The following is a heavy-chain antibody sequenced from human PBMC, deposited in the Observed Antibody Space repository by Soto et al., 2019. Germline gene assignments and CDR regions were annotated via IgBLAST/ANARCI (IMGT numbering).Heavy chain of an antibody. J-gene: IGHJ4*02. D-gene: IGHD2-8*02. Sequence: QVQLVESGGGVVQPGRSLRLSCAASGFIFSSYGMRWVRQAPGKGLEWVAVISYDGSTKYYADSVKGRFTISRDNSKNTLYLEINSLRADDTAVYYCTGEVASGYWGQGTLVTVSS. CDR1: GFIFSSYG. V-gene: IGHV3-30*03. CDR3: TGEVASGY. CDR2: ISYDGSTK.